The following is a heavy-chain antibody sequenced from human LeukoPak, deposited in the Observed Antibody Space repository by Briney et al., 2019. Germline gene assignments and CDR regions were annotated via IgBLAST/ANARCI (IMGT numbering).Heavy chain of an antibody. CDR2: IIPILGIA. V-gene: IGHV1-69*04. CDR3: ARARLDYGGNSEAFDI. J-gene: IGHJ3*02. D-gene: IGHD4-23*01. CDR1: GGTFSSYA. Sequence: SVKVSCKASGGTFSSYAIGWVRQAPGQGLEWMGRIIPILGIANYAQKFQGRVTITADKSTSTAYMELSSLRSEDTAVYYCARARLDYGGNSEAFDIWGQGTMVTVSS.